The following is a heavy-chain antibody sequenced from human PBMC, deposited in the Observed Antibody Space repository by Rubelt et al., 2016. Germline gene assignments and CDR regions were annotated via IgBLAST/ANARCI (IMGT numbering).Heavy chain of an antibody. J-gene: IGHJ4*02. D-gene: IGHD6-19*01. CDR2: INHSGST. CDR3: AAQRGYSRGRH. CDR1: GGSISGYY. Sequence: QVQLQQWGAGLLKPSETLSLTCTVSGGSISGYYWSWIRQPPGKGLEWIGEINHSGSTTYNPSLKSRVTMSVDTSKDHVPRTRISVTAAGTAVYYGAAQRGYSRGRHWGQGTLVTVSS. V-gene: IGHV4-34*01.